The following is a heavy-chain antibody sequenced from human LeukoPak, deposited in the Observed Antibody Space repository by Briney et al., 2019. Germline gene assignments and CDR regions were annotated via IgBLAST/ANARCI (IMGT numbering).Heavy chain of an antibody. D-gene: IGHD4-17*01. J-gene: IGHJ4*02. Sequence: GGSLRLSCAASIFIFSDYAMTWVRQAPGKGLEWVSTISGGGDATYYAHSVKGRFAVSRDNSKKTLYLQLNNLRAEDTAVYYCAATVSADYWGQGTLVTVSS. CDR1: IFIFSDYA. V-gene: IGHV3-23*01. CDR3: AATVSADY. CDR2: ISGGGDAT.